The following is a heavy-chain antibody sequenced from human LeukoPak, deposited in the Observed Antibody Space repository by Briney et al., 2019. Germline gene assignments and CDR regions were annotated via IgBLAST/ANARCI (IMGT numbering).Heavy chain of an antibody. D-gene: IGHD3-10*01. J-gene: IGHJ4*02. CDR1: GFTFSSYS. Sequence: GGSLRLSCAASGFTFSSYSMNWVRQAPGKGLEWVSSISSSSSYIYYADSVKGRFTISRDNAKNSLYLQMNSLRAEDTAVYYCARGLGELFHTFDYWGQGTLVTVSS. CDR3: ARGLGELFHTFDY. V-gene: IGHV3-21*01. CDR2: ISSSSSYI.